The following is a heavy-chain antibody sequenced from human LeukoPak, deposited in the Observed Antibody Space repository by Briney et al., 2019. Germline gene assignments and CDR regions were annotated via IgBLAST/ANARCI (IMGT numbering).Heavy chain of an antibody. J-gene: IGHJ4*02. V-gene: IGHV3-30*02. CDR1: GFTFSSYG. D-gene: IGHD3/OR15-3a*01. Sequence: GGSLRLSCGASGFTFSSYGMHWVRQAPGKGLEWVAFIRYDGTDKNYADSVKGRFTISRDNSKNMMYLRMNSLRGEDTAVYYCAKGLDWSVDCWGQGTLVTVSS. CDR2: IRYDGTDK. CDR3: AKGLDWSVDC.